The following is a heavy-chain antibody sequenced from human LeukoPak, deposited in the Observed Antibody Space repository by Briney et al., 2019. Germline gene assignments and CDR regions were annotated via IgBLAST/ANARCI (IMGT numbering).Heavy chain of an antibody. CDR2: INPSGGST. Sequence: ASVKVSCKASGYTFTSYYMHWVRQAPGQGLEWMGIINPSGGSTSYAQKFQGRVTMTRDTSTSTVYMELSSLRSEDTAVYYCARAGDGGNSGGGAFDIWGQGTMVTVSS. J-gene: IGHJ3*02. CDR1: GYTFTSYY. CDR3: ARAGDGGNSGGGAFDI. V-gene: IGHV1-46*01. D-gene: IGHD4-23*01.